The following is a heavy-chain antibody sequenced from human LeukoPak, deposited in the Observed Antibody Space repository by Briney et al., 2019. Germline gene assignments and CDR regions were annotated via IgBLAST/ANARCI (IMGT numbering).Heavy chain of an antibody. J-gene: IGHJ5*02. V-gene: IGHV1-69*04. CDR3: ARSAEVVVVTSLGWFDP. CDR2: IIPILGIA. CDR1: GYTFTSYG. D-gene: IGHD2-21*02. Sequence: GASVKVSCKASGYTFTSYGISWVRQAPGQGLEWMGRIIPILGIANYAQKFQGRVTITADKSTSTAYMELSSLRSEDTAVYYCARSAEVVVVTSLGWFDPWGQGTLVTVSS.